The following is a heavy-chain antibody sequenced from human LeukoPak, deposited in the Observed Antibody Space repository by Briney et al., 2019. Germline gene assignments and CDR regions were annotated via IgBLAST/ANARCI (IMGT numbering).Heavy chain of an antibody. CDR1: GFTVSSNY. CDR3: AKEGRAAHFDY. D-gene: IGHD6-25*01. J-gene: IGHJ4*02. Sequence: GGSLRLSCAASGFTVSSNYMSWVRQAPGKGLEWVSVIYSGGSTYYADSVKGRFTISRDNSKNTLYLQMNSLRAEDTAVYYRAKEGRAAHFDYWGQGTLVTVSS. V-gene: IGHV3-53*01. CDR2: IYSGGST.